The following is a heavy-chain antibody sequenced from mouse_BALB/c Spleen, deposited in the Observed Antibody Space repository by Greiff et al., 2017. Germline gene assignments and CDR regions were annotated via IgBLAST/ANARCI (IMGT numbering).Heavy chain of an antibody. Sequence: EVKVEESGGGLVKPGGSLKLSCAASGFTFSSYAMSWVRQSPEKRLEWVAEISSGGSYTYYPDTVTGRFTISRDNAKNTLYLEMSSLRSEDTAMYDCARDSLLRPFAYWGQGTLVTVSA. CDR3: ARDSLLRPFAY. CDR1: GFTFSSYA. CDR2: ISSGGSYT. D-gene: IGHD1-2*01. J-gene: IGHJ3*01. V-gene: IGHV5-9-4*01.